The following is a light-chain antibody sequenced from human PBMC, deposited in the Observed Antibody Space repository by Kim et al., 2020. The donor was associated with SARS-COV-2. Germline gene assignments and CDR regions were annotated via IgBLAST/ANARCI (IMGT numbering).Light chain of an antibody. CDR1: SSDVGGYNY. V-gene: IGLV2-11*01. CDR2: DVT. CDR3: CSYAGRHTFYV. Sequence: QSVTISCTGTSSDVGGYNYVSWYQHHPGKAPKLIIYDVTKRPSGVPDRFSGSKSGNAAYLTISGLQAEDEADYYCCSYAGRHTFYVFGTGTKVTVL. J-gene: IGLJ1*01.